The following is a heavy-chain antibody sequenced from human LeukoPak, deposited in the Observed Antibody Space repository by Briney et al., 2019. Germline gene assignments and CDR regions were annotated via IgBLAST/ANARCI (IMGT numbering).Heavy chain of an antibody. CDR2: INSRSSTI. Sequence: SGGSLRLSCAASGFTSSTHDVNWVRKASGKGLEWVSFINSRSSTIYYADSVKGRFTISRDNAKNSLYLQMNSLRAEDTAVYYCTSHTGTGDAFRPFHIWGQGTMVTVSS. J-gene: IGHJ3*02. CDR1: GFTSSTHD. D-gene: IGHD2-21*02. V-gene: IGHV3-48*04. CDR3: TSHTGTGDAFRPFHI.